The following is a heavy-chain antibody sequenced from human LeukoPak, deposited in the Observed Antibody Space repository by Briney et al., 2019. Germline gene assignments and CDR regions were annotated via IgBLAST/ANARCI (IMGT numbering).Heavy chain of an antibody. CDR3: ARWNLGSDY. J-gene: IGHJ4*02. Sequence: GGSLSLSCAASGFTFSSYAMHWVRQAPGKGLEWVAVISYDGSNKYYADSVKGRFTISRDNAKNSLYLQMNSLRAEDTGVYYCARWNLGSDYWAREPWSPSPQ. CDR1: GFTFSSYA. V-gene: IGHV3-30-3*01. D-gene: IGHD1-1*01. CDR2: ISYDGSNK.